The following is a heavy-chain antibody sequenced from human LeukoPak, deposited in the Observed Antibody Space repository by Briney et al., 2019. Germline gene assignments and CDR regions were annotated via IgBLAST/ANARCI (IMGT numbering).Heavy chain of an antibody. J-gene: IGHJ5*02. CDR2: INHSGST. Sequence: SETLSLTCAVYGGSFSGYYWSWIRQPPGKGLEWIGEINHSGSTNYNPSLKSRVTISVDTSKNQFSLKLSSVTAADTAVYYCARRLGSSLSRARWFDPWGQGTLVTVSS. V-gene: IGHV4-34*01. CDR3: ARRLGSSLSRARWFDP. CDR1: GGSFSGYY. D-gene: IGHD6-13*01.